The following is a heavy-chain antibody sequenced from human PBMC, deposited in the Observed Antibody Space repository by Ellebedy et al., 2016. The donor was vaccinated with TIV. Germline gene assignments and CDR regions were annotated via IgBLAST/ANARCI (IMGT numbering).Heavy chain of an antibody. Sequence: GESLKISCAASGFTFSSYAMHWVRQAPGKGLEYVSAISSNGGSTYYANSVKGRFTISRDNSKNTLYLQMGSLRAEDMAVYYCARESRYNWNYDYWGQGTLVTVSS. CDR1: GFTFSSYA. D-gene: IGHD1-7*01. CDR3: ARESRYNWNYDY. CDR2: ISSNGGST. V-gene: IGHV3-64*01. J-gene: IGHJ4*02.